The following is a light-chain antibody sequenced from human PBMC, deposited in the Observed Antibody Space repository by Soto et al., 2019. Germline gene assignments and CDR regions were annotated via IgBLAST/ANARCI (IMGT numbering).Light chain of an antibody. CDR2: DVS. V-gene: IGLV2-14*03. CDR3: SSYTSSSTVV. Sequence: QSALTQPASVSGSPGQSITISCTGTSSDVGGYNYVSWYQQHPGKAPKLMIYDVSNRPSGVSNRFSGSKSGNTASLTISGLQAEDEAEYYCSSYTSSSTVVFGGGTQLNVL. J-gene: IGLJ2*01. CDR1: SSDVGGYNY.